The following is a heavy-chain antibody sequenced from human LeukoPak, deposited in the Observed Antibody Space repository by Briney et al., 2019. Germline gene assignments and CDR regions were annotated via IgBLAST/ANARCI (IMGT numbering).Heavy chain of an antibody. CDR1: GFTFTSYA. CDR3: AKGDLGFGRFYFDY. CDR2: ISGSGGTT. V-gene: IGHV3-23*01. J-gene: IGHJ4*01. D-gene: IGHD3-16*01. Sequence: GGSLRLSCAASGFTFTSYAMNWVRQAPGKGLEWVSSISGSGGTTYNADSVKGRFTISRDNSKNTLYLQMNNLRAEDTAVYYCAKGDLGFGRFYFDYWGHGNLVTV.